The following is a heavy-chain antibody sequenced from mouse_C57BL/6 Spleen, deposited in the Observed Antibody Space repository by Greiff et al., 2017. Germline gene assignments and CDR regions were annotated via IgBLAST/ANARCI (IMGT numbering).Heavy chain of an antibody. CDR3: ARDTTVVEGYCDV. V-gene: IGHV3-8*01. CDR2: ISYSGST. Sequence: EVKLMESGPGLAKPSQTLSLTCSVTGYSITSDYWNWIRQFPGNKLEYMGYISYSGSTYYNPSLKSRISITRDTSKNKYYLQLNSVTTEDTATYYCARDTTVVEGYCDVWGTGTTVTVSS. D-gene: IGHD1-1*01. CDR1: GYSITSDY. J-gene: IGHJ1*03.